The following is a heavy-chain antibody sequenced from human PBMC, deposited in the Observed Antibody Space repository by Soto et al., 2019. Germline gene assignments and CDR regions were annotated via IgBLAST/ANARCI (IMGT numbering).Heavy chain of an antibody. CDR2: IRNKTNNYAT. V-gene: IGHV3-73*01. CDR1: GFTFSDSA. Sequence: GGSLRLSCAASGFTFSDSAMHWVRQASGKGLEWIGRIRNKTNNYATTFIASVRGRFTISRDDSKNTVYLQMNRLRIDDTAVYYCTSRRDWTAVDPLDYWGLGTLVTVSS. CDR3: TSRRDWTAVDPLDY. J-gene: IGHJ4*02. D-gene: IGHD5-18*01.